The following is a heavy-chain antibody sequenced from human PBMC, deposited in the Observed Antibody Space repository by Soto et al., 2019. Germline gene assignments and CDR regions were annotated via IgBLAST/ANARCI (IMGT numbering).Heavy chain of an antibody. CDR3: ARASGIMITFGGVIVVQTEKRADYYYYMDV. CDR2: TYYRSRWYN. J-gene: IGHJ6*03. V-gene: IGHV6-1*01. Sequence: SQTLSLTCVISGDSVSSNSAAWNWIRQSPSRGLEWLGRTYYRSRWYNDYAVSVRSRITVNADTSKNQFSLHLNSVTPEDTAVYYCARASGIMITFGGVIVVQTEKRADYYYYMDVWGKGTTVTVSS. CDR1: GDSVSSNSAA. D-gene: IGHD3-16*02.